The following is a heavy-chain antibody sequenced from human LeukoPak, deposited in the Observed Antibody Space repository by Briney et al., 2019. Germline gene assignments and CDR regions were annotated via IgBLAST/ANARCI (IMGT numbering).Heavy chain of an antibody. D-gene: IGHD1-26*01. V-gene: IGHV1-18*01. J-gene: IGHJ3*02. Sequence: ASVKVSCKASGYTFTSYGISWVRQAPGQGLEWMGGISAYSGNTNYAQKLQGRVAMTTDTSTSTAYMELRSLRSDDTAVYYCARDTGWELLEDDAFDIWGQGTMVTVSS. CDR1: GYTFTSYG. CDR2: ISAYSGNT. CDR3: ARDTGWELLEDDAFDI.